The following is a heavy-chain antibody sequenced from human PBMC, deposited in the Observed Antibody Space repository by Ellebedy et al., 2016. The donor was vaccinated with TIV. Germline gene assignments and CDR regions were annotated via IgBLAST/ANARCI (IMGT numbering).Heavy chain of an antibody. J-gene: IGHJ4*02. V-gene: IGHV3-11*05. CDR3: VRDRLHSGLYYIFDF. D-gene: IGHD1-26*01. Sequence: GRFTISRDNTKNSLYLQMSGLRAEDTAVYYCVRDRLHSGLYYIFDFWGQGTLVTVSS.